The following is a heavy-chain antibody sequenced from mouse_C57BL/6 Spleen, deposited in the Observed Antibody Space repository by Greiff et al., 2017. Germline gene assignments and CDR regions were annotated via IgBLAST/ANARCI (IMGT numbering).Heavy chain of an antibody. CDR1: GFTFSNYW. D-gene: IGHD1-1*01. CDR3: TAYYYGSSLYFDY. Sequence: EVKLVESGGGLVQPGGSMKLSCVASGFTFSNYWMNWVRQSPEKGLEWVAQIRLKSDNYATHYAESVKGRFTISRDDSKSSVYLQMNNLRAEDTGIYYCTAYYYGSSLYFDYWGQGTTLTVSS. J-gene: IGHJ2*01. CDR2: IRLKSDNYAT. V-gene: IGHV6-3*01.